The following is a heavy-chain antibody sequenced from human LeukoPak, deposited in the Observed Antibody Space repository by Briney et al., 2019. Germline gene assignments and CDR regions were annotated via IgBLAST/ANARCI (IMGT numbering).Heavy chain of an antibody. CDR2: LSSSSSYI. Sequence: GGSLRLSCAASGFTFNTYTMNWVRQVPGKGLEWVCSLSSSSSYIYYADSVKGRFTISRDNAKNSLYLQMNSLRDEDTAVYYCARVWGLAVAGGEIEYWGQGTLVTVSS. CDR3: ARVWGLAVAGGEIEY. D-gene: IGHD6-13*01. CDR1: GFTFNTYT. J-gene: IGHJ4*02. V-gene: IGHV3-21*01.